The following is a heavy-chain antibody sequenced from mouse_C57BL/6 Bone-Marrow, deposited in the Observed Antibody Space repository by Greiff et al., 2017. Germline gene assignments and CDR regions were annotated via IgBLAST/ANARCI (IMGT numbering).Heavy chain of an antibody. Sequence: EVKLMESGGDLVKPGGSLKLSCAASGFTFRSYGMSWVRQTPDKRLEWVATISSGGSYTYYPDSVKGRFTISRDNAKNTLYLQMSSLKSEDTAMYYCARTSYYGSRNWYFDVWGTGTTVTVSS. CDR2: ISSGGSYT. D-gene: IGHD1-1*01. J-gene: IGHJ1*03. CDR3: ARTSYYGSRNWYFDV. CDR1: GFTFRSYG. V-gene: IGHV5-6*01.